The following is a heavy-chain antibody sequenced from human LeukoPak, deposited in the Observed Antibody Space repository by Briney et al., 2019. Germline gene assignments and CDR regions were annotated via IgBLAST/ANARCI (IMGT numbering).Heavy chain of an antibody. J-gene: IGHJ5*02. V-gene: IGHV4-59*01. Sequence: SETLSLTCTVSGGSISIYYWSWIRQPPGKGLEWIGYIYYSGSTNYNPSLKSRVTISVDTSKNQFSLKLSSVTAADTAVYYCAAVPAAMENNWFDPWGQGTLVTVSS. CDR1: GGSISIYY. D-gene: IGHD2-2*01. CDR3: AAVPAAMENNWFDP. CDR2: IYYSGST.